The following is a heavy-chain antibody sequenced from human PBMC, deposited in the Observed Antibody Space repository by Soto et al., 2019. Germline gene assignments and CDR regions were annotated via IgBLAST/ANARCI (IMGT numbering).Heavy chain of an antibody. Sequence: LRFSTADSGVTFSTCSMSRIRKPLGKELEWVTSLTINGDHTYYADSVKGRLTISRDNSKNMLYLHMNNLRVDETDVYYCANYRFRGSEPDGAFDLWGQGTMVTVSS. CDR2: LTINGDHT. CDR1: GVTFSTCS. D-gene: IGHD1-26*01. J-gene: IGHJ3*01. V-gene: IGHV3-23*01. CDR3: ANYRFRGSEPDGAFDL.